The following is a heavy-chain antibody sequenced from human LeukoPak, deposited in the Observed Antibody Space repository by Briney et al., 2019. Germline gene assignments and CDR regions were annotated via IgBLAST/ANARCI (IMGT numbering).Heavy chain of an antibody. D-gene: IGHD6-13*01. V-gene: IGHV3-7*01. CDR3: ARLASYSRSWYDAFDV. CDR1: GFTFSSYW. J-gene: IGHJ3*01. Sequence: GGSLRLSCAASGFTFSSYWMSWVRQAPGKGLEWVANIKQDGSEKYYVDSVKGRFTFSRDNAKNSLYLQMNSLRAEDTAVYYCARLASYSRSWYDAFDVWGQGTMVTVSS. CDR2: IKQDGSEK.